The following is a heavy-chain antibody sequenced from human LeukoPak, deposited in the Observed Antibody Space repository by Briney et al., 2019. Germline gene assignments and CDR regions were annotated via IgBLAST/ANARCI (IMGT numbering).Heavy chain of an antibody. CDR1: GFTYSDSY. CDR2: IDKSDCTT. Sequence: PGGSLTLSCPASGFTYSDSYMTWLRQAPGKGLGWVSFIDKSDCTTYYADSVKGRFTISRYNAKSSLYLEMNSLRAEDTAVYYCGRGHWGLDYWGQGTLVTVSS. V-gene: IGHV3-11*04. J-gene: IGHJ4*02. CDR3: GRGHWGLDY. D-gene: IGHD7-27*01.